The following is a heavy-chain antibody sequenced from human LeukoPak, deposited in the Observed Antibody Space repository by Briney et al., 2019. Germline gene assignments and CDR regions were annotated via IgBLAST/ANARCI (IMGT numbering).Heavy chain of an antibody. J-gene: IGHJ4*02. V-gene: IGHV1-2*02. CDR3: ARDESVRADGYQSY. CDR1: GYTFTGYY. CDR2: INPNSGGT. Sequence: ASVNVSCKASGYTFTGYYMHWVRQAPGQGLEWMGWINPNSGGTNYAQKFQGRVTMTRDTSISTAYMELSRLRSDDTAVYYCARDESVRADGYQSYWGQGTLVTVSS. D-gene: IGHD3-22*01.